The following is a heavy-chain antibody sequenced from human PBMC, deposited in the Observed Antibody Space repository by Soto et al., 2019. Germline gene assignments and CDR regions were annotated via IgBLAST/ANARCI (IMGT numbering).Heavy chain of an antibody. V-gene: IGHV3-21*01. J-gene: IGHJ6*02. CDR3: ARDLRYYDILTGYHIYYYYGMDV. D-gene: IGHD3-9*01. CDR1: GFTFSSYS. CDR2: ISSSSSYI. Sequence: EVQLVESGGGLVKPGGSLRLSCAASGFTFSSYSMNWVRQAPGKGLEWVSSISSSSSYIYYADSVKGRFTISRDNAKNSLYLQMNSLRAEDTAVYYCARDLRYYDILTGYHIYYYYGMDVWGQGTTVTVSS.